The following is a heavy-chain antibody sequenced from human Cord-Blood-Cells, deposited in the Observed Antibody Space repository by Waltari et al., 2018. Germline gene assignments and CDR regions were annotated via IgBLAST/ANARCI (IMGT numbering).Heavy chain of an antibody. D-gene: IGHD3-22*01. J-gene: IGHJ3*02. CDR1: GGTFSSYA. CDR2: SIPILGIA. Sequence: QVQLVQSGAEVKKPGSSVKVSCKASGGTFSSYAISWVRQAPGQGLEWMGVSIPILGIANYAQKFQRRVAITADKSTSTAYVELSSLRSEDTSVYYCASQVVVIDAFDIWSQGTMVTVSS. V-gene: IGHV1-69*10. CDR3: ASQVVVIDAFDI.